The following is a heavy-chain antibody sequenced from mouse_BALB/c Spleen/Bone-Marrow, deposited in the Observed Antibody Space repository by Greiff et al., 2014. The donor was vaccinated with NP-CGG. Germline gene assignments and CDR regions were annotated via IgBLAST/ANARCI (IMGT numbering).Heavy chain of an antibody. D-gene: IGHD1-1*01. V-gene: IGHV1-4*01. J-gene: IGHJ1*01. CDR1: GYTFTSYT. CDR3: AKGLSYYYGRRDGYFDV. CDR2: INPSSGYT. Sequence: QVQLQQSGAELARPGASVKMSCEASGYTFTSYTMHWVKQRPGQGLEWIGYINPSSGYTNYNQRFKDKATLTADKSSSAAYMQLSSLTSEDSAVYYCAKGLSYYYGRRDGYFDVWGAGTTVTVSS.